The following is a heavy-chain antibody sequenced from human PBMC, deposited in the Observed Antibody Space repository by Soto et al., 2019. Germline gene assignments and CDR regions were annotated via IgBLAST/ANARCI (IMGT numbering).Heavy chain of an antibody. CDR1: GFTFDDYA. Sequence: PGGSLRLSCAASGFTFDDYAMHWVRQGPGKGLEWVSGISWNSGSIGYADSVKGRFTISRDIPKNTLYLQLNSLRAEDTAVYYCEKEGLYKTLDYWGQGTMVTV. V-gene: IGHV3-9*01. D-gene: IGHD1-1*01. CDR3: EKEGLYKTLDY. CDR2: ISWNSGSI. J-gene: IGHJ4*02.